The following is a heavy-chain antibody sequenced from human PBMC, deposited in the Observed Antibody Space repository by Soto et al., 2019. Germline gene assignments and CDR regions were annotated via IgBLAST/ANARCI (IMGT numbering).Heavy chain of an antibody. CDR3: ARESGENWSYEAY. Sequence: PSETLSLTCAVSGASITTYSSNGIRRTAGSGLEWIGRVNPSAHTQYRSSFETRVTVSVDMSTTQFFLELRSVTAADTAVYYCARESGENWSYEAYWGQGTQVTVSS. D-gene: IGHD1-7*01. CDR1: GASITTYS. V-gene: IGHV4-4*07. CDR2: VNPSAHT. J-gene: IGHJ4*02.